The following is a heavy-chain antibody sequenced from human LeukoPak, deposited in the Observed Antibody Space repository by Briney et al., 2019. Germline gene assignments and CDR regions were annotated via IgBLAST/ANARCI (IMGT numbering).Heavy chain of an antibody. Sequence: GGSLRLSCAASGFTFSSYWMSWGRQAPGKGLEGVANIKQDGSEKYYVDSVKGRFTISRDNAKNSLYLQMNSLRAEDTAVYYCARDRGSGSYASFDYWGQGTLVTVSS. CDR3: ARDRGSGSYASFDY. CDR1: GFTFSSYW. J-gene: IGHJ4*02. V-gene: IGHV3-7*01. D-gene: IGHD3-10*01. CDR2: IKQDGSEK.